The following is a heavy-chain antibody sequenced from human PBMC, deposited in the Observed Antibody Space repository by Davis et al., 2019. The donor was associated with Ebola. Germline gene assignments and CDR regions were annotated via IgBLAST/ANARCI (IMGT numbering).Heavy chain of an antibody. V-gene: IGHV3-21*01. CDR2: ISGNSYYI. J-gene: IGHJ2*01. Sequence: GESLKISCAASGFTSSRYSMNWVRQAPGKGLEWVSSISGNSYYIYYADSLKGRFTISRDNAKNSLYLQMNSLRAEDTSVYYCARELEVWGRGTLVTVSS. CDR3: ARELEV. CDR1: GFTSSRYS. D-gene: IGHD1-1*01.